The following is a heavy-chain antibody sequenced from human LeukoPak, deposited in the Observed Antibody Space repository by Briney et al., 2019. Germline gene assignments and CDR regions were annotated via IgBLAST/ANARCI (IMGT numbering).Heavy chain of an antibody. CDR1: GGSFSGYY. Sequence: SETLSLTCAVYGGSFSGYYWSWIRQPPGKGLEWIGEINHSGSTNYNPSLKSRVTISVDTSKNQFSLKLSSVTAADTAVYYCARGSPITTPFDYWGQGTLVTVSS. CDR3: ARGSPITTPFDY. D-gene: IGHD3-22*01. CDR2: INHSGST. J-gene: IGHJ4*02. V-gene: IGHV4-34*01.